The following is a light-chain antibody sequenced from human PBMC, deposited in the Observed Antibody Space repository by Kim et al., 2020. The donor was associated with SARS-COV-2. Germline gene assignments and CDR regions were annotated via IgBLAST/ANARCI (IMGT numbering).Light chain of an antibody. CDR3: QVWDNNTWV. CDR2: RDS. J-gene: IGLJ3*02. Sequence: SGALGQTASITCGGDNIGSKHVHGYQQKAGQAPVLVIYRDSSRPAEIPERFSGSNSGNTATLTVSRAQAGDEADYYCQVWDNNTWVFGAGTQLTVL. CDR1: NIGSKH. V-gene: IGLV3-9*01.